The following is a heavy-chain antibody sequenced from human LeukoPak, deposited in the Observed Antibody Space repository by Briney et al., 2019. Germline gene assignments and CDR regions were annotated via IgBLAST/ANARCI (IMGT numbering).Heavy chain of an antibody. CDR3: ASDFWSGYSLGGGNSLLKYYYYYYMDV. D-gene: IGHD3-3*01. J-gene: IGHJ6*03. V-gene: IGHV3-21*01. CDR1: GFTFNKHS. Sequence: GGSLRLSCAASGFTFNKHSMNWVRQAPGKGLEWVSSISNISTYIFYADSVKGRFTISRDNAKNSLYLQMNTLRAEDTAVYYCASDFWSGYSLGGGNSLLKYYYYYYMDVWGKGTTVTVSS. CDR2: ISNISTYI.